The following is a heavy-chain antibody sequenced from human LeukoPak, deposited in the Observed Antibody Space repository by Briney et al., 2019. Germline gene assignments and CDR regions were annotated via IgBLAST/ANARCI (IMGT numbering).Heavy chain of an antibody. D-gene: IGHD1-26*01. J-gene: IGHJ5*02. CDR3: TLLGGGDGPYNWFDP. CDR1: GFSFSGSA. V-gene: IGHV3-73*01. CDR2: IRNKANVYAT. Sequence: GGSLRLSCAASGFSFSGSAMHWVRQASGKGLEWAGRIRNKANVYATAYAASVKGRFTISRDDSKNTAYLQMNSLKTEDTAVYYCTLLGGGDGPYNWFDPWGQGTLVTVSS.